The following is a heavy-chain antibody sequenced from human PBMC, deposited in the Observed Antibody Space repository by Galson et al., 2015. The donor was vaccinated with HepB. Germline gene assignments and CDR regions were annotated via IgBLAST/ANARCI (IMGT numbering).Heavy chain of an antibody. CDR3: ARDDRQWLAPYGTDV. J-gene: IGHJ6*02. CDR1: GYTFTGYY. V-gene: IGHV1-18*04. Sequence: SVKVSCKASGYTFTGYYMHWVRQAPGQGLEWMGWINLNSGNTNYAQKLQGRVTMTTDTSTSTAYMELRSLRSDDTAVYYCARDDRQWLAPYGTDVWGQGTTVTVSS. D-gene: IGHD6-19*01. CDR2: INLNSGNT.